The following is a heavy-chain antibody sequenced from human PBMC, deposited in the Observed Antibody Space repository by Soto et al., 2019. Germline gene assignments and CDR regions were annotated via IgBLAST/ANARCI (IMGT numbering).Heavy chain of an antibody. CDR2: IYYSGST. V-gene: IGHV4-39*02. D-gene: IGHD2-15*01. Sequence: SSETLSLTCTVSGGSISSSSYYWGWIRQPPGKGLEWIGSIYYSGSTYYNPSLKSRVTISVDTSKNQFSLKLSSVTAADTAVYYCARDRGCSGGSCYFDYYGMDVWGQGTTVTVSS. J-gene: IGHJ6*02. CDR1: GGSISSSSYY. CDR3: ARDRGCSGGSCYFDYYGMDV.